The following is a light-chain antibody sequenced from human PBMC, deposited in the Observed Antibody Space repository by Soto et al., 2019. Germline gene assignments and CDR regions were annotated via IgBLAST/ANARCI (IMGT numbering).Light chain of an antibody. CDR2: TSS. J-gene: IGKJ2*01. Sequence: DIKMTQSPSSLSASVGNRFTITCRTSQPISEYLNWYQQKKGQAPSLLIYTSSNLQTGVPSRLSGSGSGTHLTLTINSLKNEDFATYYCQQSYSTTYSFGQGTRLEIK. CDR3: QQSYSTTYS. CDR1: QPISEY. V-gene: IGKV1-39*01.